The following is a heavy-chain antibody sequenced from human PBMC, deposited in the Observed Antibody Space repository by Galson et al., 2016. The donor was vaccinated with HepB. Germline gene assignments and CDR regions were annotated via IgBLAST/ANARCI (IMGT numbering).Heavy chain of an antibody. V-gene: IGHV3-30*18. CDR3: AKGWVEWLVQDHFDH. D-gene: IGHD3-3*01. Sequence: SLRLSCAASGFTFNKYGMHWARQAPDKGLEWVAVISYDGRNEYYGDSVKGRFTVSRDNSKNTVYLQMNSLRGEDTAVYYCAKGWVEWLVQDHFDHWGQGILVTVSP. J-gene: IGHJ4*02. CDR2: ISYDGRNE. CDR1: GFTFNKYG.